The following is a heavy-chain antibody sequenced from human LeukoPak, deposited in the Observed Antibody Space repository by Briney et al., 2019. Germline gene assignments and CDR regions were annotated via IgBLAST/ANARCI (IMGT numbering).Heavy chain of an antibody. D-gene: IGHD5-12*01. CDR2: INHSGST. Sequence: SETLSLTCAVYGGSFSSYYWSWIRQPPGKGLEWIGEINHSGSTNYNPSLKSRVAISVDTSKNQFSLKLSSVTAADTAVYYCARFRGYCDYWGQGTLVTVSS. CDR3: ARFRGYCDY. V-gene: IGHV4-34*01. J-gene: IGHJ4*02. CDR1: GGSFSSYY.